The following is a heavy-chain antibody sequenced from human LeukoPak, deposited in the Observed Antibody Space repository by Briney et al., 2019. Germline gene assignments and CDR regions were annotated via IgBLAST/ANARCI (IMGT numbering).Heavy chain of an antibody. CDR2: IKPDGSAQ. CDR1: GLTFSIYA. J-gene: IGHJ5*02. Sequence: GGSLRLSCAASGLTFSIYAMSWVRQAPGKGLEWLATIKPDGSAQYYVDSVKGRFTISRDNAKNSLFLQINSLRAEDTAAYYCANGGTYSSGPWGQGTLVTVSS. CDR3: ANGGTYSSGP. D-gene: IGHD3-22*01. V-gene: IGHV3-7*01.